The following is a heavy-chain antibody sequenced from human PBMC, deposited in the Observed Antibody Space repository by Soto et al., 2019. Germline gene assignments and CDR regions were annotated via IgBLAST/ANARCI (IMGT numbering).Heavy chain of an antibody. D-gene: IGHD3-10*02. J-gene: IGHJ6*02. CDR2: ISATSNHI. CDR3: ARDSITILGEGMDV. V-gene: IGHV3-21*01. Sequence: PAGSLTLSCVASDFTFSSYCMNWVRQAPGKGLEWIAYISATSNHIYYADTLQGRFTISRANTKSSLYLHMDSVRAEDTDLYSCARDSITILGEGMDVWGQGTMVTVSS. CDR1: DFTFSSYC.